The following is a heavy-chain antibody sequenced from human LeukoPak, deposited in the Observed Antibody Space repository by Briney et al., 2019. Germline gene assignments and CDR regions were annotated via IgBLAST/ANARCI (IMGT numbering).Heavy chain of an antibody. CDR1: GGSISSYY. J-gene: IGHJ4*02. CDR3: GCGYNPIDY. D-gene: IGHD5-24*01. V-gene: IGHV4-4*09. Sequence: SETLSLTCTVSGGSISSYYWSWIRQPPGKGLEWIGNIYPSGSTNYNPSLKSRVTISVDSSKNQFSLKLSSLTAADTAVYYCGCGYNPIDYWGQGTLVTVSS. CDR2: IYPSGST.